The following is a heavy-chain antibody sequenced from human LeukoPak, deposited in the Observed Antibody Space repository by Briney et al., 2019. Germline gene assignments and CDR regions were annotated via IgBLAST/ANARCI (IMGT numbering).Heavy chain of an antibody. V-gene: IGHV3-23*01. D-gene: IGHD1-7*01. CDR3: AKEGGTGTRFDY. J-gene: IGHJ4*02. CDR2: ISGSGTGT. Sequence: PGGSLRLSCAASGFTFSSYAMSWVRQAPGKGLYWVSAISGSGTGTYYAASVKGRFTISRDNSKNMLYVQMNSLSAEGTALYYCAKEGGTGTRFDYWGQGTLVTVSS. CDR1: GFTFSSYA.